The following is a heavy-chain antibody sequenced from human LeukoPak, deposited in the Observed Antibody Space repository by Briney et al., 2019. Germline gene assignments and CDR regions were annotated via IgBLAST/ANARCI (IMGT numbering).Heavy chain of an antibody. CDR2: ISSSSSYT. Sequence: GGSLRLSCAASGFTFSDYYMSWIRQAPGKGLEWVSYISSSSSYTNYADSVKGRFTISRDNSKNTLSLQVSSLRTEDTAVYYCAKDRYSYAFEYSDSWGQGTLVTVSS. D-gene: IGHD5-18*01. J-gene: IGHJ4*02. V-gene: IGHV3-11*06. CDR3: AKDRYSYAFEYSDS. CDR1: GFTFSDYY.